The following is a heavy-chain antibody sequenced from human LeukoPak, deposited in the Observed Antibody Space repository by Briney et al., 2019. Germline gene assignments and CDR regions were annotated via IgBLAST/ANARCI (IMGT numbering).Heavy chain of an antibody. Sequence: GGSLRLSCAASGFTFDDYGMSWVRQAPGKGLEWVSGINWNGGSTGYADSVKGRFTISRDNAKNSLYLQMNSLRAEDTAVYYCARDGVDIVAFDYWGQGTLVTVSS. CDR3: ARDGVDIVAFDY. CDR2: INWNGGST. J-gene: IGHJ4*02. CDR1: GFTFDDYG. V-gene: IGHV3-20*04. D-gene: IGHD5-12*01.